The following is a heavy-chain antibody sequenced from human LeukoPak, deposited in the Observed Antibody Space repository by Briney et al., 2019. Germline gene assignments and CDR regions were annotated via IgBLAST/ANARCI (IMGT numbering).Heavy chain of an antibody. CDR1: GGSISSYY. V-gene: IGHV4-59*08. D-gene: IGHD3-9*01. CDR2: IHYNGYT. CDR3: ARRYYDILTGYYDAFDI. J-gene: IGHJ3*02. Sequence: SETLSLTCTVSGGSISSYYWSWIRQPPGKGLEWIAYIHYNGYTNYNPSLKSRVTISVDTSKNQFSLKLSSVTAADTAVYYCARRYYDILTGYYDAFDIWGQGTMVTVSS.